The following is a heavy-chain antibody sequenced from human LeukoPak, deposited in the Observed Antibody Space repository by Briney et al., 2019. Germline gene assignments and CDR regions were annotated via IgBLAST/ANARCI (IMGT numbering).Heavy chain of an antibody. CDR3: ARDSSSRDYGDYPNDY. CDR1: GFTFSSYG. D-gene: IGHD4-17*01. J-gene: IGHJ4*02. CDR2: ISYDGSNK. Sequence: GRSLTLSYPAFGFTFSSYGMNGVRQARGKGLEWVAVISYDGSNKYYADSVKGRFTISRDNSKNTLYLQMNSLRAEDTAVYYCARDSSSRDYGDYPNDYWGQGTLVTVS. V-gene: IGHV3-30-3*01.